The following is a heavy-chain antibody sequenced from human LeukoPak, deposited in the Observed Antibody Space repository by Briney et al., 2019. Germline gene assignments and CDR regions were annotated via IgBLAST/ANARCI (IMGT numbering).Heavy chain of an antibody. D-gene: IGHD4-11*01. V-gene: IGHV4-34*01. CDR2: INHSGST. CDR1: GGSFSGYY. J-gene: IGHJ6*03. Sequence: KPSETLSLTCAVYGGSFSGYYWSWIRQPPGKGLEWIGEINHSGSTNYIPSLKSRVTISVDTSKNQFSLKLSSVTAADTAVYYCAIGVGVYSNYPTYYYYYYMDVWGKGTTVTVSS. CDR3: AIGVGVYSNYPTYYYYYYMDV.